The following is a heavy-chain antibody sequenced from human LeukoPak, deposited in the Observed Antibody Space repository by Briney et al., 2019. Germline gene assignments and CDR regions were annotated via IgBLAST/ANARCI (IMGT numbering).Heavy chain of an antibody. J-gene: IGHJ3*02. D-gene: IGHD4-17*01. CDR2: IWHDGHNK. V-gene: IGHV3-33*01. Sequence: AGGSLRLSCAASGFTFSTYGIHWVRQAPGKGLDWVANIWHDGHNKYYADSVKGRFTISRDNSKNTLYLQMNSLRADDTAVYYCVRDFNSPGDYATVDAFDIWGQGTMVTVSS. CDR3: VRDFNSPGDYATVDAFDI. CDR1: GFTFSTYG.